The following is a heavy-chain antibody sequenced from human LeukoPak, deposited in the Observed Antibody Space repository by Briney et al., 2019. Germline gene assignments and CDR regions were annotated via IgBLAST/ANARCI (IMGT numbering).Heavy chain of an antibody. D-gene: IGHD6-13*01. CDR3: ARAVAAGRRFDY. V-gene: IGHV1-46*01. J-gene: IGHJ4*02. CDR2: INPSGGST. CDR1: GYTFTSYY. Sequence: ASVKVSCKASGYTFTSYYMHWVRQAPGQGLEWMGIINPSGGSTTYAQKFQGRVTMTRDTSTSTVYMELSSLRSDDTAVYYCARAVAAGRRFDYWGQGTLVTVSS.